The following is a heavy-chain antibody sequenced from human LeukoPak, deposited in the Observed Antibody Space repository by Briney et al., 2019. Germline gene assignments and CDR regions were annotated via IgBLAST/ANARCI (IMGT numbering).Heavy chain of an antibody. J-gene: IGHJ4*02. Sequence: PGGSLRLSCAASGFTFSDYYMSWIRQAPGKGLEWVSYISSSGSTIYYADSVKGRFTISRGNSKNTLYLQMNSLKTEDTAVYHCAKDGNSRRNFDYWGQGTLVTVSS. CDR1: GFTFSDYY. D-gene: IGHD5-18*01. CDR3: AKDGNSRRNFDY. CDR2: ISSSGSTI. V-gene: IGHV3-11*04.